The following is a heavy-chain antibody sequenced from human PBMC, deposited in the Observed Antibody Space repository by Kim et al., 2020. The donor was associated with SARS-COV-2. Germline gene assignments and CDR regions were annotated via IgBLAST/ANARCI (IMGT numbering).Heavy chain of an antibody. Sequence: GGSLRLSCAASGFTFSSYSMNWVRQAPGQGMEWVSYITNSGSTIYYADSVKGRFTISRGNAKNSLYLQMSSLRAEDTAVYYCVRVARGSYYTAPFDYWGQGTLVTVSS. J-gene: IGHJ4*02. CDR2: ITNSGSTI. D-gene: IGHD1-26*01. CDR3: VRVARGSYYTAPFDY. CDR1: GFTFSSYS. V-gene: IGHV3-48*04.